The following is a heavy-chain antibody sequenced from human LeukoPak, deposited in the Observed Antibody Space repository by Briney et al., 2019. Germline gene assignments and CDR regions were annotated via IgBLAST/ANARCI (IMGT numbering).Heavy chain of an antibody. CDR1: GGSISSYY. CDR3: ARCTGCSEVGTFDY. D-gene: IGHD2-2*01. Sequence: PSETLSLTCTVSGGSISSYYWSWIRQPPGKGLEWIGYIYYSGSTNYNLSLKSRVTISVDTSKNQFSLKLSSVTAADTAVYYCARCTGCSEVGTFDYWGQGTLVTVSS. J-gene: IGHJ4*02. V-gene: IGHV4-59*01. CDR2: IYYSGST.